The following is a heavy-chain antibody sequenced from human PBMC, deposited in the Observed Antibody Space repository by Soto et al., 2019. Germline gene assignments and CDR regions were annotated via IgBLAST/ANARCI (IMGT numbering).Heavy chain of an antibody. CDR2: FDPEDGET. CDR3: AKHRDCYGNTCYSGEFDP. V-gene: IGHV1-24*01. J-gene: IGHJ5*02. CDR1: GYTLTELS. D-gene: IGHD2-15*01. Sequence: GASVKVSCKVSGYTLTELSMHWVRQAPGKGLEWMGGFDPEDGETIYAQKFQGRVTMTEDTSTDTAYMELSSLRSEDTAVYYCAKHRDCYGNTCYSGEFDPWGQGTLVTVSS.